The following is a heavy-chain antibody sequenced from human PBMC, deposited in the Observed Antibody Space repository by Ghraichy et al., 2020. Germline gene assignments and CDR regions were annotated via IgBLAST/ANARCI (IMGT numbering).Heavy chain of an antibody. CDR2: ISSSSSYI. CDR3: ARDRDGYNHLFDY. Sequence: GGSLRLSCAASGFTFSSYSMNWVRQAPGKGLEWVSSISSSSSYIYYADSVKGRFTISRDNAKNSLYLQMNSLRAEDTAVYYCARDRDGYNHLFDYWGQGTLVTVSS. J-gene: IGHJ4*02. D-gene: IGHD5-24*01. V-gene: IGHV3-21*01. CDR1: GFTFSSYS.